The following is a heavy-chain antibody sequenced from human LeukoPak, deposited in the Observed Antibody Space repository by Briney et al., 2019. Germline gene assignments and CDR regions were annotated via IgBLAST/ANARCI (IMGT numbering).Heavy chain of an antibody. D-gene: IGHD3-22*01. CDR3: ARTYYYDSRGYFHFDY. CDR2: IYYSAST. CDR1: GGSISSYY. Sequence: SETLSLTCTVSGGSISSYYWSWIRQPPGKGLEWIGYIYYSASTNYNPSLKRRVTISVDTSKNQFSLKLSSVTAADTAVYYCARTYYYDSRGYFHFDYWGQGTLVTVSS. V-gene: IGHV4-59*01. J-gene: IGHJ4*02.